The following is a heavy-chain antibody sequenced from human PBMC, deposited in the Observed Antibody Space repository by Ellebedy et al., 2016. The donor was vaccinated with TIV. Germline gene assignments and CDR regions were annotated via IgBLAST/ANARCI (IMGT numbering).Heavy chain of an antibody. Sequence: PGGSLRLSCAASGFTVSSNSMNWVRQAPGKGLEWVSVIHSDGRTYYADSVKDRFTISRDTSKNMLYLQVNSLRAEDTAVYYCAREGPYYYGSGSTNDAFDIWGQGTMVTVSS. CDR1: GFTVSSNS. CDR3: AREGPYYYGSGSTNDAFDI. D-gene: IGHD3-10*01. CDR2: IHSDGRT. V-gene: IGHV3-66*01. J-gene: IGHJ3*02.